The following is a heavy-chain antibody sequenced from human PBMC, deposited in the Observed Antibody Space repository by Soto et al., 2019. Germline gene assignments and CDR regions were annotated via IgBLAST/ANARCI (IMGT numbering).Heavy chain of an antibody. J-gene: IGHJ4*02. Sequence: QVQLVQSGAEVTKPGASVKVSCKTSGYTFSSYGLSWVRQAPGQGLEWMGWSVAGRGNTIYAQKSPASAPVTTARPTTTGYMVLRSLTSADPALYYCARVAGYGSGSRHFAHWRQGTLVPVSS. CDR3: ARVAGYGSGSRHFAH. D-gene: IGHD3-10*01. CDR2: SVAGRGNT. CDR1: GYTFSSYG. V-gene: IGHV1-18*01.